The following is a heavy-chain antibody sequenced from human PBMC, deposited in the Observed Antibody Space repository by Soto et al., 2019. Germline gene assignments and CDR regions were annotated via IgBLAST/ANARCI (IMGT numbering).Heavy chain of an antibody. CDR2: IISGGSAI. Sequence: GGSLRLSCAASGFTFNTNEMSWVRQAPGKGLDWVSYIISGGSAIYYSASVRGRFTIARAKAKNSLYLHMNSRRAEDTPVYYCARFNIVLARTFDYWCLATMVTVSS. J-gene: IGHJ4*02. V-gene: IGHV3-48*03. CDR3: ARFNIVLARTFDY. CDR1: GFTFNTNE. D-gene: IGHD2-15*01.